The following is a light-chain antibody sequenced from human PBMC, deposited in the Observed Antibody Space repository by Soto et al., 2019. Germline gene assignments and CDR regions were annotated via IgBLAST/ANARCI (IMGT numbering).Light chain of an antibody. CDR3: QQYNNWPPWT. CDR1: QSVSSN. CDR2: SAS. V-gene: IGKV3-15*01. Sequence: EIVMTQSPATLSVSPGERATLSCRASQSVSSNLAWYQQKPGQAPRLLIYSASTRATGIPARFSGSESGTEFTLTISSLQSEDFAVYYCQQYNNWPPWTFGQGTKVDI. J-gene: IGKJ1*01.